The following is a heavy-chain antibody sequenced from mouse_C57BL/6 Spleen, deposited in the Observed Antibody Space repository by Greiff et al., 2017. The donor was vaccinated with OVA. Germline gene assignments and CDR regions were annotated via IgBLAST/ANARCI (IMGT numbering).Heavy chain of an antibody. Sequence: EVHLVESGGGLVKPGGSLKLSCAASGFTFSSYAMSWVRQTPEKRLEWVATISDGGSYTYYPDNVKGRFTISRDNAKNNLYLQMSHLKSEDTAMYYCARDRGMVTTRFAYWGQGTLVTVSA. J-gene: IGHJ3*01. CDR1: GFTFSSYA. CDR2: ISDGGSYT. V-gene: IGHV5-4*01. CDR3: ARDRGMVTTRFAY. D-gene: IGHD2-2*01.